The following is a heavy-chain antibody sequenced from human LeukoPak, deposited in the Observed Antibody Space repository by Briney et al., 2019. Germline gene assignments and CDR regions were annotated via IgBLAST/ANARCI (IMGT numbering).Heavy chain of an antibody. CDR1: GFTFSSYA. J-gene: IGHJ3*02. CDR3: AKGGGYSRNAFDI. CDR2: IGAPGGNT. Sequence: DPGGSLRLSCAASGFTFSSYALSWVRQPPGKGLEWVSTIGAPGGNTYYADSVTGRFTISRDSSKSTLYLQMNSLRAEDTAVYYCAKGGGYSRNAFDIWGQGTMVTVSS. D-gene: IGHD2-15*01. V-gene: IGHV3-23*01.